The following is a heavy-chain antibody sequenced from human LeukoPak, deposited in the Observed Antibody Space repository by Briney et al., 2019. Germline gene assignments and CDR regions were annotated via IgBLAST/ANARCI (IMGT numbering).Heavy chain of an antibody. CDR1: GFTFSSYS. Sequence: GGSLRLSCAASGFTFSSYSMNWVRQAPGKGLEWVSYISSSSSTIYYADSVKGRFTISRDNAKNSLYLQMNSLRAEDTVVYYCARDSGYGGKGYYYYYYGMDVWGQGTTVTVSS. D-gene: IGHD5-12*01. J-gene: IGHJ6*02. CDR2: ISSSSSTI. CDR3: ARDSGYGGKGYYYYYYGMDV. V-gene: IGHV3-48*01.